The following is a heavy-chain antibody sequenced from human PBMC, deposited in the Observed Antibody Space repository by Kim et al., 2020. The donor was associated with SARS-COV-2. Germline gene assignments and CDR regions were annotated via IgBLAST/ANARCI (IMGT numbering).Heavy chain of an antibody. V-gene: IGHV4-4*02. CDR1: GGSISSSNW. D-gene: IGHD3-10*01. Sequence: SETLSLTCAVSGGSISSSNWWSWVRQPPGKGLEWIGEIYHSGSTNYNPSLKSRVTISVDKSKNQFSLKLSSVTAADTAVYYCARAMVRGVITPYYYYGMDVWGQGTTVTVSS. J-gene: IGHJ6*02. CDR3: ARAMVRGVITPYYYYGMDV. CDR2: IYHSGST.